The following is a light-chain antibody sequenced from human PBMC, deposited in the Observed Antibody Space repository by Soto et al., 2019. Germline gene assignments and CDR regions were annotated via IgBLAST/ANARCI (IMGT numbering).Light chain of an antibody. Sequence: IQITKCPTTLSRSLGGRVSITCRASQSISSWLAWYQQKPGKAPKLLIYDASSLESGVPSRFSGSGSGTEFTLTISSLQPDDFATYYCQQYYSYPLCFGGGTKVDI. V-gene: IGKV1-5*01. CDR3: QQYYSYPLC. CDR1: QSISSW. J-gene: IGKJ4*01. CDR2: DAS.